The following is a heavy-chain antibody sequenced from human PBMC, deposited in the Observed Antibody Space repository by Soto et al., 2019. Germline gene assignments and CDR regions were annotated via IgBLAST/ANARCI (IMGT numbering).Heavy chain of an antibody. Sequence: PGGSLRLSCAASGFTFSSYAMSWVRQAPGKGPEWVSGISGSDDSTYYADSVKGRFTISRDNSKNTLYLQMNSLRAEDTAVYYCAKRSSSSTFDYWGQGTLVTVSS. CDR3: AKRSSSSTFDY. J-gene: IGHJ4*02. CDR2: ISGSDDST. V-gene: IGHV3-23*01. CDR1: GFTFSSYA. D-gene: IGHD6-6*01.